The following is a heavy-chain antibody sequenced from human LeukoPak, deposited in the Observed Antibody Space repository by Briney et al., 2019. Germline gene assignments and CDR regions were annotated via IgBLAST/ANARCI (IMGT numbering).Heavy chain of an antibody. Sequence: GGSLRLSCAASGFTFSDYWIHWVRQAPGKGLVWVSRINTDGSITDYADSVKGRFSISRDNAKNTLYLQMSSLRAEDTAVYYCARDRGPRTGFMVREAYDYWGQGTLVTVSS. D-gene: IGHD3-10*01. CDR3: ARDRGPRTGFMVREAYDY. V-gene: IGHV3-74*01. CDR1: GFTFSDYW. CDR2: INTDGSIT. J-gene: IGHJ4*02.